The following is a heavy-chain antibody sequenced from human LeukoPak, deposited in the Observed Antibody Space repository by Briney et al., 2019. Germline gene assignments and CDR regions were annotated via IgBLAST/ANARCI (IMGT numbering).Heavy chain of an antibody. V-gene: IGHV3-7*01. CDR2: IKQDGSDK. CDR3: ARETYSSSWSAKFYYYYYMDV. D-gene: IGHD6-13*01. CDR1: GFTFFSYW. J-gene: IGHJ6*03. Sequence: GGSLRLSCEASGFTFFSYWMSWVRQAPGKGLEWVASIKQDGSDKYYVDSVKGRFTISRDNAKNSLYLQMNSVRAEDTAVYYCARETYSSSWSAKFYYYYYMDVWGKGTPVTVSS.